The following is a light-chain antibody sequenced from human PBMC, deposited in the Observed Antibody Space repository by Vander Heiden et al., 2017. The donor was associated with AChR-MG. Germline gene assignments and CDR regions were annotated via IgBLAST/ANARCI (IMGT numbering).Light chain of an antibody. Sequence: EIVMTQSPATLSVSPGERATLSCRASQSVTSNLVWYQQKPGQAPRLLIYGASTRATGIPARFSGSGSGTEFILTISSLQSEDFAVYYCQQYNNWWTFGQGTKVEIK. CDR1: QSVTSN. CDR3: QQYNNWWT. V-gene: IGKV3-15*01. J-gene: IGKJ1*01. CDR2: GAS.